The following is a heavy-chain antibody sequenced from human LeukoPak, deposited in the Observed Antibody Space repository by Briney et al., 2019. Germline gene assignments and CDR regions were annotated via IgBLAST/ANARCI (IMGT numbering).Heavy chain of an antibody. D-gene: IGHD6-19*01. V-gene: IGHV1-2*02. CDR3: ASPIPPDHFSHSSGWYV. J-gene: IGHJ6*04. Sequence: ASVKVSCKASGYTFTCYYMHWVRQAPGQGREWMGWINPNSGGTNYAQKFQGRVTMTRDTSISTAYMELSRLRSDDTAVYYCASPIPPDHFSHSSGWYVWGKGTTVTVSS. CDR1: GYTFTCYY. CDR2: INPNSGGT.